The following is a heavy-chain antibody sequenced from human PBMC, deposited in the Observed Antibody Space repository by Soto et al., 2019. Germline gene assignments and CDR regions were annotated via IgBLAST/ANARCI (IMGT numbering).Heavy chain of an antibody. J-gene: IGHJ4*02. D-gene: IGHD2-21*02. Sequence: QVQLVQSGAEVKKPGASVKVSCKASGYTFTSYGISWVRQAPGQGLEWMGWISAYNGITNYAQKLQGRVTMTTDTSTSTAYMELRSLRSDDTAVYYCARVLDCGGDCYPLDFDYWGQGTLVTVSS. CDR2: ISAYNGIT. V-gene: IGHV1-18*01. CDR1: GYTFTSYG. CDR3: ARVLDCGGDCYPLDFDY.